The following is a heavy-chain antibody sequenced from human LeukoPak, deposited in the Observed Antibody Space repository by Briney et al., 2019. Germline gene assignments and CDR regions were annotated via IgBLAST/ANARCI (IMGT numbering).Heavy chain of an antibody. Sequence: ASVKVSCKASGYTFTSYDINWVRQAAGQGLEWMGWMNPNSGNTGYAQKFQGRVTMTRNTSISTAYMELSSLRSEDAAVYYCVRGLSSPGSIEARFYNYYIAVWAKETTVTVSS. V-gene: IGHV1-8*01. J-gene: IGHJ6*03. CDR2: MNPNSGNT. CDR3: VRGLSSPGSIEARFYNYYIAV. D-gene: IGHD6-6*01. CDR1: GYTFTSYD.